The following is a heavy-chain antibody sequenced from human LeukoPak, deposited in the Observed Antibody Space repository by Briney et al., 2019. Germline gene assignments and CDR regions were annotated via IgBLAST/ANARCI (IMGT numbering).Heavy chain of an antibody. V-gene: IGHV3-23*01. CDR2: ISGSGGST. D-gene: IGHD6-13*01. CDR3: AKSHSSSWYWFDP. J-gene: IGHJ5*02. Sequence: GGSLRLSCAASGLTFSSYAMSWVRQAPGKGLEWVSAISGSGGSTYYADSVKGRFTISRDNSKNTLYLQMNSLGAEDTAVYYCAKSHSSSWYWFDPWGQGTLVTVSS. CDR1: GLTFSSYA.